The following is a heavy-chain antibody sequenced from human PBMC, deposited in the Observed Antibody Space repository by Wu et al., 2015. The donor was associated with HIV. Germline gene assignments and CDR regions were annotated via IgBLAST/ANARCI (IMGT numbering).Heavy chain of an antibody. V-gene: IGHV1-18*01. Sequence: QVQLVQSGAEVKKPGASVKVSCKASGYTFTSYGISWVRQAPGQGLEWMGWISAYNGNTDYAQKLQGKSHHDQQTTSTTTAYMDLRSPEILTTPAVYYCVRRXAVPAEYYQTTNGMDFFWGQGTTV. CDR3: VRRXAVPAEYYQTTNGMDFF. CDR2: ISAYNGNT. D-gene: IGHD2-2*01. CDR1: GYTFTSYG. J-gene: IGHJ6*02.